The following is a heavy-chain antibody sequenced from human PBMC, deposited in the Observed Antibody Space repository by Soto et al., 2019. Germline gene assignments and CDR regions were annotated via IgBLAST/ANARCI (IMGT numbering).Heavy chain of an antibody. Sequence: GGSLRLSCAASGFTFSSYAMSWVRQAPGKGLEWVSAISGSGGSTYYADSVKGRFTISRDNSKNTLYLQMNSLRAEDTAVYYCAKHENIVLMVYATPYFDYWGQGTLVTVSS. V-gene: IGHV3-23*01. CDR3: AKHENIVLMVYATPYFDY. CDR1: GFTFSSYA. J-gene: IGHJ4*02. D-gene: IGHD2-8*01. CDR2: ISGSGGST.